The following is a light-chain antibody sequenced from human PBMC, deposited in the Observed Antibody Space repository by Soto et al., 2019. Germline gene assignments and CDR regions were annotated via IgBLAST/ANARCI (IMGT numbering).Light chain of an antibody. Sequence: DIQMTQSPSTLSASVGDRVTITCRASQSISSWLAWYQQKPGKAPRLLIYAASTLQSGVPSRFSGSGSGTDFTLTISSLQPEDFATYFCQQLNSYPITFGQGTRLEIK. CDR2: AAS. J-gene: IGKJ5*01. CDR3: QQLNSYPIT. V-gene: IGKV1-5*01. CDR1: QSISSW.